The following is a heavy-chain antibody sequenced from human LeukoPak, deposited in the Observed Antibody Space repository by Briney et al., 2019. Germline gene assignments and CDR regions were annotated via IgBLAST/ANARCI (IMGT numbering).Heavy chain of an antibody. CDR3: ARARCSSTSCYFPYYYYGMDV. Sequence: ASVTVSCKASGYTFTGYYMHWVRQAPGQGPEWMGWINPNSGGTNYAQKFQGWVTMTRDTSISTAYMELSRLRSDDTAVYYCARARCSSTSCYFPYYYYGMDVWGQGTTVTVSS. CDR1: GYTFTGYY. V-gene: IGHV1-2*04. D-gene: IGHD2-2*01. CDR2: INPNSGGT. J-gene: IGHJ6*02.